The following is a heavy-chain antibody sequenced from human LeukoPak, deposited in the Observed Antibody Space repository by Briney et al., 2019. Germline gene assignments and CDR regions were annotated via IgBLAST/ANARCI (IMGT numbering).Heavy chain of an antibody. CDR1: GFTITTYS. Sequence: GESLRLSCAASGFTITTYSMHWVRQAPGKGLEWVSSISSSSDYIFYADSVKGRFTISRDNAKYSLYLQMNTLRAEDTAVYYCARSLSDAPFHIWGQGTMVSVSS. V-gene: IGHV3-21*01. CDR3: ARSLSDAPFHI. J-gene: IGHJ3*02. D-gene: IGHD2-8*01. CDR2: ISSSSDYI.